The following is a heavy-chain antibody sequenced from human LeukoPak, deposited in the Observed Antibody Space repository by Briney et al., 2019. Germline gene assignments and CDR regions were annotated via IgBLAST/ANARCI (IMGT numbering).Heavy chain of an antibody. CDR1: GFTFDDYT. V-gene: IGHV3-43*01. CDR2: ISWDGGST. D-gene: IGHD3-22*01. J-gene: IGHJ4*02. Sequence: GGSLRLSCAASGFTFDDYTMHWVRHAPGKGLEWVSLISWDGGSTYYADSVKGRFTISRDNSKNSLYLQMNSLRTEDTALYYCAKSSGYYLYYFDYWGQGTLVTVS. CDR3: AKSSGYYLYYFDY.